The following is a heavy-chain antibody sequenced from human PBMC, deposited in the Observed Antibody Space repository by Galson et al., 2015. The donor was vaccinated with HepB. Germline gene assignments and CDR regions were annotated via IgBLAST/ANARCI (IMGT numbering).Heavy chain of an antibody. V-gene: IGHV3-74*01. J-gene: IGHJ3*01. D-gene: IGHD2-15*01. CDR3: TRDKTGGFDV. CDR1: GFTFSTFW. CDR2: INGDGRIT. Sequence: SLRLSCAASGFTFSTFWMHWVRQAPGKGLMWVSNINGDGRITNYADSVKGRFIISRNNTKRTVYLEMNSLRAEDTAIYFCTRDKTGGFDVWGRGTMVTVSS.